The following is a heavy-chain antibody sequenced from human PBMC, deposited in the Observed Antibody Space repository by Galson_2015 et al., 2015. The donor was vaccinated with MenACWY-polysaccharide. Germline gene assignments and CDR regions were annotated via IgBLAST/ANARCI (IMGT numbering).Heavy chain of an antibody. CDR2: MNPNSGNT. CDR3: ARIIARKYTFADS. V-gene: IGHV1-8*01. Sequence: SVKVSCKASGYTFTSYDINWVRQAPGQGLEWMGWMNPNSGNTGSAQKFQGRVTMTSSSAMTTAYMELSSLRSEDTAVYYCARIIARKYTFADSWGQGTLVTVSS. CDR1: GYTFTSYD. J-gene: IGHJ4*02. D-gene: IGHD2-21*01.